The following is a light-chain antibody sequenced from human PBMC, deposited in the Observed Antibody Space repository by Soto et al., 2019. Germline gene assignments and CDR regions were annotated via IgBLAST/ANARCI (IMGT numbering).Light chain of an antibody. J-gene: IGKJ1*01. Sequence: EIVMTQSPATLPVSPGERVSLSCRASQIVSTNLAWYQKKPGQPPRLLIHGASTRATGIPARFSGSGSGTEFTLTISSLQPDDFATYYCQQYNSYSWTFGQGTKVDIK. CDR2: GAS. V-gene: IGKV3-15*01. CDR3: QQYNSYSWT. CDR1: QIVSTN.